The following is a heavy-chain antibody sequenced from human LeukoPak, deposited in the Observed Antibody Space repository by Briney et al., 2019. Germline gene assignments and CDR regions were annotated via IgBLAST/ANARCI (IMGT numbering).Heavy chain of an antibody. CDR3: AGGITGTTSLQH. D-gene: IGHD1-7*01. V-gene: IGHV4-59*01. CDR1: GGSISSYY. J-gene: IGHJ1*01. CDR2: IYYSGST. Sequence: PSETLSLTCTVSGGSISSYYWSWIRQPPGKGLEWIGYIYYSGSTNYNPSLKSRVTISVDTSKNQFSLKLSSVTAADTAVYYCAGGITGTTSLQHWGQGTLVTVSS.